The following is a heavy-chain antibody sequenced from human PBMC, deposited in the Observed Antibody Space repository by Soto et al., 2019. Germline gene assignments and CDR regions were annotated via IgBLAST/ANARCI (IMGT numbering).Heavy chain of an antibody. CDR3: ARDSRRVAATSDLDY. CDR1: GFTFSNYW. CDR2: IKQDGSDK. J-gene: IGHJ4*02. D-gene: IGHD1-26*01. Sequence: EVPLVESGGGLVQPGGSLRLSCAASGFTFSNYWMSWVRQAPGKGLEWLANIKQDGSDKYYMDSVKGRFTISRDNAKNSLYLQLNSLRAEDTAIYLCARDSRRVAATSDLDYWGQGTLVTVSS. V-gene: IGHV3-7*01.